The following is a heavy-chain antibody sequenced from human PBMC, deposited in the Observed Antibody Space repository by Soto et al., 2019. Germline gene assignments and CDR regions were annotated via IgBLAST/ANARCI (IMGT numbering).Heavy chain of an antibody. CDR1: GGSISSGGYY. J-gene: IGHJ4*02. D-gene: IGHD3-22*01. CDR3: ARGGDSSGYYDY. CDR2: IYYSGST. V-gene: IGHV4-31*03. Sequence: QVQLQESGPGLVKPSQTLSLTCTVSGGSISSGGYYWSWIRQHPGKGLEWSGYIYYSGSTYYNASLKSRVTISVDTSKNQFARKLSSVTAADTAVYYCARGGDSSGYYDYWGQGTLVTVSS.